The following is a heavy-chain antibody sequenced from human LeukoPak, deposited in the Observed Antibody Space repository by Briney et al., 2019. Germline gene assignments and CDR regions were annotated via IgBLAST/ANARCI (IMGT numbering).Heavy chain of an antibody. CDR3: ARGMDIVVVPAAIPSRPIDY. V-gene: IGHV3-7*01. Sequence: GGSLRLSCAASGFTFSSYWMSWVCQAPGKGLEWVANIKQDGSEKYYVDSVKGRFTISRDNAKNSLYLQMNSLRAEDTAVYHCARGMDIVVVPAAIPSRPIDYWGQGTLVTVSS. CDR2: IKQDGSEK. CDR1: GFTFSSYW. J-gene: IGHJ4*02. D-gene: IGHD2-2*02.